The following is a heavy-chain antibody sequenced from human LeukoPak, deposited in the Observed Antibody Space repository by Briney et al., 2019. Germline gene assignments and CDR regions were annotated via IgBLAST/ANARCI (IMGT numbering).Heavy chain of an antibody. Sequence: GGSLRLSCAASGFTFSSYSMNWVRQAPGKGLEWVSSISSSSSYIYYADSVKGRFTISRDNAKNSLYLQMNSLRAEDTAVYYCARAGSWLAAVAGTGYFDYWGQGTLVTVSS. V-gene: IGHV3-21*01. CDR3: ARAGSWLAAVAGTGYFDY. J-gene: IGHJ4*02. CDR2: ISSSSSYI. CDR1: GFTFSSYS. D-gene: IGHD6-19*01.